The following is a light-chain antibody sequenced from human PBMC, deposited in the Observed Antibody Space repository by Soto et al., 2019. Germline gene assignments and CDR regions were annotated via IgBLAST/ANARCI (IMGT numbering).Light chain of an antibody. CDR1: QSVSSY. V-gene: IGKV3-11*01. J-gene: IGKJ5*01. CDR2: DAS. Sequence: EIVLTQSPATLSLSPGERATLSCRASQSVSSYLAWYQQKPGQAPRLLIYDASNRATGIPARFSGSGSGTDFTLTTSSLEPEDFAVNYCQHRNSWAPGITFGQGTRVEIK. CDR3: QHRNSWAPGIT.